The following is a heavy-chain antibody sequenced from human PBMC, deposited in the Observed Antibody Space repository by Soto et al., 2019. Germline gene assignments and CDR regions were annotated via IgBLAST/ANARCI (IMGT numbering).Heavy chain of an antibody. J-gene: IGHJ4*02. CDR1: GGSFSGYY. CDR3: ERWAIY. CDR2: MNRSGGI. Sequence: SETLSLTCDVYGGSFSGYYWTWIRQPPGKGLEWIGEMNRSGGINYNPSLKSRVTISVDTSKNQFSLKLTSVTAAATAVYYCERWAIYWGQGTLVTVSS. V-gene: IGHV4-34*01.